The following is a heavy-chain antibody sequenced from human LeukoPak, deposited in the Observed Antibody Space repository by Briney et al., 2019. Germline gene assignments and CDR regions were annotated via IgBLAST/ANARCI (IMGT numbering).Heavy chain of an antibody. CDR3: AGGASNNGD. CDR1: GGSIRSDY. CDR2: IYTSGST. J-gene: IGHJ4*02. Sequence: SETLSLTCIVSGGSIRSDYWSWIRQPAGKGLEWIGRIYTSGSTNYNPSLKSRVTMSVDTSKNQFSLRLSSVTAADTALYYCAGGASNNGDWGQGTLVTVSS. V-gene: IGHV4-4*07. D-gene: IGHD1/OR15-1a*01.